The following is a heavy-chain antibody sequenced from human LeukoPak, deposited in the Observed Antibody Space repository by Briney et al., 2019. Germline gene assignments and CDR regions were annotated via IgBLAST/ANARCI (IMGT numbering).Heavy chain of an antibody. CDR2: INTNTGNP. Sequence: ASVKVSCKASGYTFTSYAMNWVRQAPGQGLEWMGWINTNTGNPTYAQGFTGRFVFSLDTSVSTAYLQISSLKTEDTAVYYCARGGYSSSWYSGVYFDYWGQGTLVTVSS. V-gene: IGHV7-4-1*02. J-gene: IGHJ4*02. CDR1: GYTFTSYA. CDR3: ARGGYSSSWYSGVYFDY. D-gene: IGHD6-13*01.